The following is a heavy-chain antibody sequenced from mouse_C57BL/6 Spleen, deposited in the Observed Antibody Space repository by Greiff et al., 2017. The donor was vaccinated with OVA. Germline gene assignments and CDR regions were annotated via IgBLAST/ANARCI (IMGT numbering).Heavy chain of an antibody. CDR2: IDPSDSET. V-gene: IGHV1-52*01. CDR1: GYTFTSYW. Sequence: VQLQQPGAELVRPGSSVKLSCKASGYTFTSYWMHWVKQRPIQGLEWIGNIDPSDSETHYNQKFKDKATLTVDKSSSTAYMQLSSLTSEDSAVYYCARGRGADLFAYWGQGTLVTVSA. J-gene: IGHJ3*01. CDR3: ARGRGADLFAY.